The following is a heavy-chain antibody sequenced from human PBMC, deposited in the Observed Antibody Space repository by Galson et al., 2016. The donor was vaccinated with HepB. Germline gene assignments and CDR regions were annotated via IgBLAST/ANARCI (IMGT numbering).Heavy chain of an antibody. CDR1: GSTFSTDG. J-gene: IGHJ4*02. V-gene: IGHV3-33*01. D-gene: IGHD6-6*01. CDR2: IWYDGSRT. CDR3: ARVAPFSSSAIDS. Sequence: SLRLSCAASGSTFSTDGMHWVRQAPGKGLEWVAVIWYDGSRTYYADSVKGRFTISRDNSKNTLFLQMKSLRVEDTAIYYCARVAPFSSSAIDSWGQGTLVTVSS.